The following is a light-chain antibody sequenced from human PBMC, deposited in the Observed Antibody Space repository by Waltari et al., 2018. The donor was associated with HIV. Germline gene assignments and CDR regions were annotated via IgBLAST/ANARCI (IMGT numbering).Light chain of an antibody. V-gene: IGLV2-11*01. CDR1: SSDVGGYNY. J-gene: IGLJ2*01. CDR2: DVR. Sequence: QSALTQPRSVSGSPGQSVTISCTGTSSDVGGYNYVSWYQQHPGKAPKHLIYDVRKRPSGVPGRFSCSKSGNTASLTISGLQAEDEADYYCCSYAGSYGVFGGGTKLTVL. CDR3: CSYAGSYGV.